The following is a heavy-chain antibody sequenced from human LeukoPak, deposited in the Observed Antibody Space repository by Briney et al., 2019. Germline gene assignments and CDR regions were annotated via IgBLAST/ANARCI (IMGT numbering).Heavy chain of an antibody. Sequence: ASVKVSCKTSGYNLGSYGINWVRQAPGQGLEWMGWISGYNGNTKYVQKFQGRVTMTTDTSTSTVYMELRSLRSDDSAVYYCARDRETGTRASLYWGQGTLVTVSS. CDR2: ISGYNGNT. CDR3: ARDRETGTRASLY. D-gene: IGHD1-7*01. CDR1: GYNLGSYG. J-gene: IGHJ4*02. V-gene: IGHV1-18*01.